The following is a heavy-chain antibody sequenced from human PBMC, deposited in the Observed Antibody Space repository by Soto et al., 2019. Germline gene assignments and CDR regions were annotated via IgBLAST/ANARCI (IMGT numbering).Heavy chain of an antibody. CDR2: ISYDGSNK. CDR3: ANVGGRATGTSYFYYGMDV. D-gene: IGHD1-1*01. J-gene: IGHJ6*02. Sequence: QVQLVESGGGVVQPGRSLRLACAASGFIFSSYGMYWVRQAPGKGLEWVAVISYDGSNKYYADSVKGRFTISRDNSKNPLYVQMNSLRAEDTAVYYCANVGGRATGTSYFYYGMDVWGQGTTVTVSS. CDR1: GFIFSSYG. V-gene: IGHV3-30*18.